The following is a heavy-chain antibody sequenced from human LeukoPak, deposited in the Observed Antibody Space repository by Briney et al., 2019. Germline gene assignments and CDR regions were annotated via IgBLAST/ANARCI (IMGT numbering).Heavy chain of an antibody. Sequence: GGSLRLSCAASGFTFSSYAMRWVRQAPGEGLVCVSAISGCGGSTYYADCVKGRFTISRDNSKNTLYMQMNSQRAEDTAVYYCAKDYSAIMITFGGPIDYWGQGTLVTVSS. V-gene: IGHV3-23*01. CDR1: GFTFSSYA. CDR2: ISGCGGST. D-gene: IGHD3-16*01. CDR3: AKDYSAIMITFGGPIDY. J-gene: IGHJ4*02.